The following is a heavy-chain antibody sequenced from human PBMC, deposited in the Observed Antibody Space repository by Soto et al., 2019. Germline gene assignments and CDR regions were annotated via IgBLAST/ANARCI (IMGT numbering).Heavy chain of an antibody. CDR3: AHRSRDGDYANFDY. CDR1: GFSLSTSGVG. Sequence: QITLKESGPTLVKPTQTLTLTCTFSGFSLSTSGVGVGWIRQPPGKALEWLALIYWNDDKRYSPSLKSRLTITKDTSKNQVVLTMTNMDPVDTATYYCAHRSRDGDYANFDYWGQGTLVTVSS. V-gene: IGHV2-5*01. CDR2: IYWNDDK. D-gene: IGHD4-17*01. J-gene: IGHJ4*02.